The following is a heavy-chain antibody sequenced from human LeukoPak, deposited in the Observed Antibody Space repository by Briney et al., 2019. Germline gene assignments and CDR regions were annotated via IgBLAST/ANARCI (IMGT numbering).Heavy chain of an antibody. CDR3: AKDSAAAGIGVCNY. J-gene: IGHJ4*02. CDR1: GFTFSSYA. CDR2: ISGSGGST. V-gene: IGHV3-23*01. D-gene: IGHD6-13*01. Sequence: GGSLRLSCAASGFTFSSYAMSWVRQAPGKGLEWVSAISGSGGSTYYADSVKGRFTISRDNSKNTLYLQMNSLRAEDTAVYYCAKDSAAAGIGVCNYWGQGTLVTVSP.